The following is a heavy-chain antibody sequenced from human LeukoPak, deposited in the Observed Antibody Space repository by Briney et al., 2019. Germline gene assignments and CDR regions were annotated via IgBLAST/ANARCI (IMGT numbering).Heavy chain of an antibody. D-gene: IGHD3-22*01. CDR2: MSGSGGST. CDR3: SNAPSPYYYDSSGYYVDY. V-gene: IGHV3-23*01. Sequence: GGSLRLSCAASGFTFSSYDMSWVRQAPGKGLEWVSAMSGSGGSTYYADSVKGRFTISRDNSKNTLYLQMNSLRAEDTAVYYCSNAPSPYYYDSSGYYVDYWGQGTLVTVSS. CDR1: GFTFSSYD. J-gene: IGHJ4*02.